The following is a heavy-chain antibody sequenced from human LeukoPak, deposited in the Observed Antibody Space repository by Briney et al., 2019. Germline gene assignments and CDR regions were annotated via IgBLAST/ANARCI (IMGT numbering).Heavy chain of an antibody. D-gene: IGHD5-24*01. CDR3: ASVGNVETDY. V-gene: IGHV3-21*01. CDR2: ISSSSSYI. CDR1: GFPFISYR. J-gene: IGHJ4*02. Sequence: GGSLKPSCPPSGFPFISYRMNWVRQPPGKGLEWVSSISSSSSYIYYADSVKGRFTISRDNAKNSLFLQMNSLRAEDTAVYYCASVGNVETDYWGQGTLVTVSS.